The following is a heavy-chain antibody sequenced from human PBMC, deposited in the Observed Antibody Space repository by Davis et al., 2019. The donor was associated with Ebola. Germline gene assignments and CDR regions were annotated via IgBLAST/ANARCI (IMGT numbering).Heavy chain of an antibody. CDR1: GGSVSSSSYY. CDR2: IYYTGST. J-gene: IGHJ4*02. Sequence: MPSETLSLTCTVSGGSVSSSSYYWSWIRQPPGKGLEWIGYIYYTGSTNYNPSLESRVTISEDTSKNQFSLKLSSVTAADTAVYYCARVWLPYYFDYWGQGTLVTVSS. CDR3: ARVWLPYYFDY. D-gene: IGHD3-22*01. V-gene: IGHV4-61*01.